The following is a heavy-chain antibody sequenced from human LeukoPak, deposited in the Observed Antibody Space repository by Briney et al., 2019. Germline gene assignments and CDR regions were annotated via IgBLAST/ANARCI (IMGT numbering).Heavy chain of an antibody. CDR2: IKEDGSEK. D-gene: IGHD3-22*01. CDR1: GFTFSRSW. J-gene: IGHJ4*02. CDR3: ARTLYYYDSSGYYY. V-gene: IGHV3-7*01. Sequence: PGGSLRLSCAASGFTFSRSWMSWVRQAPGKGLEGVANIKEDGSEKHHVDSVKDRFTISRDNAKNSLYLQMNSLRAEDTAVYYCARTLYYYDSSGYYYWGQGTLVTVPS.